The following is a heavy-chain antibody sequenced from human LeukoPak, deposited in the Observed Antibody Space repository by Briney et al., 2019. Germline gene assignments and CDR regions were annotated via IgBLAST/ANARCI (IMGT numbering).Heavy chain of an antibody. CDR1: GGSISSYY. CDR3: ARGRLVSPFDY. V-gene: IGHV4-59*01. CDR2: IYYSGST. Sequence: SETLSLTCTVSGGSISSYYWSWIRQPPGKGLEWIGYIYYSGSTNYNPPLKSRVTISVDTSKNQFSLKLSSVTAADTAVYYCARGRLVSPFDYWGQGTLVTVSS. D-gene: IGHD2-8*02. J-gene: IGHJ4*02.